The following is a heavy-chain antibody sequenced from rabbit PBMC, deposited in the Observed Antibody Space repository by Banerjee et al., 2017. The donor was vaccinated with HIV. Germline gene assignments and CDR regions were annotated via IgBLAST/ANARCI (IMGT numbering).Heavy chain of an antibody. CDR3: ARGGGL. CDR2: IDPIFGST. V-gene: IGHV1S7*01. CDR1: GFDFSSYY. Sequence: QLKESGGGLVQPGGSLKLSCKASGFDFSSYYMSWVRQAPGKGLEWIGYIDPIFGSTYYASWVNGRFTITSHNAQNTLYIQLNSLTAADTATYFCARGGGLWGPGTLVTVS. J-gene: IGHJ4*01.